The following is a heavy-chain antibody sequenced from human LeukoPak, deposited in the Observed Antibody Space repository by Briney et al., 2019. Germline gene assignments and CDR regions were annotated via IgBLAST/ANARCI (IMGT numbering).Heavy chain of an antibody. D-gene: IGHD3-22*01. J-gene: IGHJ4*02. CDR2: INPIFGTA. Sequence: GASVKVSCKASGGTFSSYAISWVRQAPEQGLECMGGINPIFGTANYAQKFQGRVTITADESTSTAYMELSSLRSEDTAVYYCARGDDSSGYYYVDHYYFDYWGQGTLVTVSS. CDR1: GGTFSSYA. V-gene: IGHV1-69*13. CDR3: ARGDDSSGYYYVDHYYFDY.